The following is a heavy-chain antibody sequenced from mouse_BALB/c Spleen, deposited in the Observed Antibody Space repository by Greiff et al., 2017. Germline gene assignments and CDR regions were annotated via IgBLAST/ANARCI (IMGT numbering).Heavy chain of an antibody. J-gene: IGHJ3*01. V-gene: IGHV1-7*01. Sequence: QVQLQQSGAELAKPGASVKMSCKASGYTFTSYWMHWVKQRPGQGLEWIGYINPSSGYTNYNQKFKDKATLTADKSSSTAYMQLSSLTSEDSAVYYCARGSIYDGYSFAYWGQGTLVTVSA. D-gene: IGHD2-3*01. CDR2: INPSSGYT. CDR1: GYTFTSYW. CDR3: ARGSIYDGYSFAY.